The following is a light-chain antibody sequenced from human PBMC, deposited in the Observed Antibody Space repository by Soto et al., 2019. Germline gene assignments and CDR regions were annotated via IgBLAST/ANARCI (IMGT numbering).Light chain of an antibody. Sequence: VLTQSPATLFLSPGERATLSCRASQTVSRYLAWYQQKPGQAPRLLIYYASNRATGIPARFSGSGSGTEYTLTISSLEPEDFAVYYCQQRSTWPLFTFGGGTKVEI. CDR3: QQRSTWPLFT. J-gene: IGKJ4*01. V-gene: IGKV3-11*01. CDR2: YAS. CDR1: QTVSRY.